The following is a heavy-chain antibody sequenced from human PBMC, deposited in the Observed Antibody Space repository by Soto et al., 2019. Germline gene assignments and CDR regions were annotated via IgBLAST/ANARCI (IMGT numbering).Heavy chain of an antibody. CDR1: GFTFSSYA. J-gene: IGHJ6*03. CDR3: AKDDGSGNYNYFYMAV. D-gene: IGHD3-10*01. V-gene: IGHV3-23*01. Sequence: EVQLLESGGGLIQPGGSLRLSCAASGFTFSSYAMSWVRQAPGKGLEWVSSISAGGSSTYYADSVKGRFTISRDSSKNTLYVQMNSLRAEDTAVYFCAKDDGSGNYNYFYMAVWGKGTTVTVSS. CDR2: ISAGGSST.